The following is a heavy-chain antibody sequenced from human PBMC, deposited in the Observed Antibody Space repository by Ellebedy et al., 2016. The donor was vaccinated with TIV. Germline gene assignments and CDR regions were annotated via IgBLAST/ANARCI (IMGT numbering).Heavy chain of an antibody. CDR3: VRTPTGYDPRRFDY. V-gene: IGHV3-21*01. CDR1: GFNFSTCS. Sequence: GESLKISXVGSGFNFSTCSMSWVRQAPGKGLDWVSSIGSPSTYIYYADSVRGRFTVSRDNAKNSLYLQMNGLRVEDTAMYYCVRTPTGYDPRRFDYWGQGTLVTVSS. J-gene: IGHJ4*02. D-gene: IGHD5-12*01. CDR2: IGSPSTYI.